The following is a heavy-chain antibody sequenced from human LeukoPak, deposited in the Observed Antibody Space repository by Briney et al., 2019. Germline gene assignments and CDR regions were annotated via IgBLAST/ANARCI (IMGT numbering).Heavy chain of an antibody. CDR1: GFTFTQYG. V-gene: IGHV3-33*01. J-gene: IGHJ4*02. D-gene: IGHD5-12*01. CDR2: IWYDGSRK. CDR3: ARERRDGYPPTRIFDY. Sequence: GSLRLSCATSGFTFTQYGFHWVRQAPGTGLEWVALIWYDGSRKYYADSVKGRFTISRDNSMDTLYLQMNSLRAEDTAVYYCARERRDGYPPTRIFDYWGQGTLVTVSS.